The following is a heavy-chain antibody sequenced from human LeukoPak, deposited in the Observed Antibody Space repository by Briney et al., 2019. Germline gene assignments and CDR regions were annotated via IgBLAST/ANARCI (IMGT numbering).Heavy chain of an antibody. V-gene: IGHV3-23*01. CDR3: AERNRPYSSDHFDC. Sequence: PGGSLRLSCAASGFTFSSYAMSWVRQAPGKGLEWVSSINDGGGSTYYADSAKGRFTISRDNSKNTLYLQMNSLRAEDTAVYYCAERNRPYSSDHFDCWGQGTLVTVSS. J-gene: IGHJ4*02. CDR2: INDGGGST. CDR1: GFTFSSYA. D-gene: IGHD6-19*01.